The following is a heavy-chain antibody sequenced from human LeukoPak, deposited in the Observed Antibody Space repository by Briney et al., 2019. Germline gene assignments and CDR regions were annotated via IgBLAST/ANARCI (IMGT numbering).Heavy chain of an antibody. V-gene: IGHV3-23*01. D-gene: IGHD3-22*01. Sequence: GGSLRLSCVASGFTFNNYAMSWVRQAPGRGLEWASSTAGSGISKDYADSVKGRFTISKDKSKNTLYLQMDNLRAEGTGVYFCARLPTFYYDSSGYHYDYWGQGTLVTVSS. J-gene: IGHJ4*02. CDR3: ARLPTFYYDSSGYHYDY. CDR1: GFTFNNYA. CDR2: TAGSGISK.